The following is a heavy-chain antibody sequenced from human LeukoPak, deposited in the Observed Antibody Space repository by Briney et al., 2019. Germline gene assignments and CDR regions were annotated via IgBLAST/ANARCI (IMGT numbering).Heavy chain of an antibody. Sequence: PGGSLRLSCAASGFTFSGSAMHWVRQASGKGLEWVGRIRSKANSYATAYAASVKGRFTISRDDSKNTAYLQMNSLKTEDTAVYYCTRPSSSSSGGPSFSDYWGQGTLVTVSS. CDR1: GFTFSGSA. V-gene: IGHV3-73*01. J-gene: IGHJ4*02. CDR2: IRSKANSYAT. D-gene: IGHD6-6*01. CDR3: TRPSSSSSGGPSFSDY.